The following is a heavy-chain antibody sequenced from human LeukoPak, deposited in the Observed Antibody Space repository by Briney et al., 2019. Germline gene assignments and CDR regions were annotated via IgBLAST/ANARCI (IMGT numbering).Heavy chain of an antibody. CDR1: GFTFSSYW. V-gene: IGHV3-23*01. CDR2: ISGSGDNT. J-gene: IGHJ4*02. CDR3: AKDFVVAPGNVNYFDY. D-gene: IGHD2-21*01. Sequence: GGSLRLSCAASGFTFSSYWMHWVRQAPGKGLEWVSAISGSGDNTYYADSVKGRFTVSRDNSKNTLYVQMKSLRAEDTAVYYCAKDFVVAPGNVNYFDYWGQGTLVTVSS.